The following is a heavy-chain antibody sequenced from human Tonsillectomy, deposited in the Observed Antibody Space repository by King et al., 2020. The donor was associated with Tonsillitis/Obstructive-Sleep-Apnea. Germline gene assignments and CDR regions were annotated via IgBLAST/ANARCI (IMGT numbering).Heavy chain of an antibody. Sequence: VQLVESGGGVVQPGRSLRLSCAASGFTFNSYGMHWVRQAPGKGLEWVAVIYYDGSNKYYADSVKGRFTVSRDNSKSTLDLQMNSLRVEDTAIYDCARDQSGAWAFDYWGQGTLITVSS. J-gene: IGHJ4*02. D-gene: IGHD4-17*01. V-gene: IGHV3-33*01. CDR2: IYYDGSNK. CDR1: GFTFNSYG. CDR3: ARDQSGAWAFDY.